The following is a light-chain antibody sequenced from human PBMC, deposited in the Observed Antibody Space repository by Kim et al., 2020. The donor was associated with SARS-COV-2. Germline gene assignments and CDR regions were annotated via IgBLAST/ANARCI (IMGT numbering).Light chain of an antibody. CDR2: WAS. V-gene: IGKV4-1*01. Sequence: ATINCKSSQSVLYSSNNKNYLAWYQQKPGQPPKLLIYWASTRESGVPDRLSGSGSGTDFTITISSLQAEDVAVYYCQQYYSTPLTFGGGTKVDIK. J-gene: IGKJ4*01. CDR3: QQYYSTPLT. CDR1: QSVLYSSNNKNY.